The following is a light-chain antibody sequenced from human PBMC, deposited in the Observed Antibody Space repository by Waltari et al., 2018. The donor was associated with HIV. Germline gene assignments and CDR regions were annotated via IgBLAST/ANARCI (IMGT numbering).Light chain of an antibody. J-gene: IGLJ3*02. Sequence: QSALTQPASVSGSPGQSITISCSGTSTDIGGYNYVSWYQHHPGKAPKLIILEVTNRPSGVSNRFSSSKAGNTASLAISGLQAEDEADYYCTSYTTSSTRVFGGGTKLTVL. CDR1: STDIGGYNY. CDR3: TSYTTSSTRV. CDR2: EVT. V-gene: IGLV2-14*01.